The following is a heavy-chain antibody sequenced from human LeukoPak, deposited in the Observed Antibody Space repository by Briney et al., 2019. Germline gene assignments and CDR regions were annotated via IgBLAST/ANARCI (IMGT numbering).Heavy chain of an antibody. CDR2: INPHSGDT. D-gene: IGHD2-15*01. CDR1: GYTFTGYY. CDR3: ARGDQLPLPGGYCYYMDV. Sequence: ASVKVSCKASGYTFTGYYIHWVRQAPGQGLEWVGWINPHSGDTNYAQKFQGRVTMTRDTSISTAYMELSRLRSDDTAVYYCARGDQLPLPGGYCYYMDVWGKGTTVTISS. J-gene: IGHJ6*03. V-gene: IGHV1-2*02.